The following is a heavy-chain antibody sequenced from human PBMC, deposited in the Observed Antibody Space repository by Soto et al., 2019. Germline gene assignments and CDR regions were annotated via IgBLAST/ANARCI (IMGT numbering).Heavy chain of an antibody. V-gene: IGHV3-21*01. CDR1: GFTFSSYS. D-gene: IGHD2-15*01. CDR3: ARDGYCSGGSCYSFAFDI. J-gene: IGHJ3*02. CDR2: ISSSSSYI. Sequence: EVQLVESGGGLVKPGGSLRLSCAASGFTFSSYSMNWVRQAPGKGLEWVSSISSSSSYIYYADSVKGRFTISRDNAKNSLYLQMNSLRAEDTAVYYCARDGYCSGGSCYSFAFDIWGQGTMVTVSS.